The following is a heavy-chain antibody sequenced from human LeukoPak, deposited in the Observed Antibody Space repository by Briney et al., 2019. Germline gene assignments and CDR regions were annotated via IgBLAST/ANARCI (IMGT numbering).Heavy chain of an antibody. CDR1: GGSVNSGSYY. CDR2: IYYSGST. D-gene: IGHD1-26*01. J-gene: IGHJ4*02. Sequence: SETLSLTCTVSGGSVNSGSYYWSWIRQPPGKGLEWIGYIYYSGSTNHDPSLKSRVTISVDTSKNQFSLQLSSVTAADTAVYYCARGGSYFGNWGQGTLVTVSS. CDR3: ARGGSYFGN. V-gene: IGHV4-61*01.